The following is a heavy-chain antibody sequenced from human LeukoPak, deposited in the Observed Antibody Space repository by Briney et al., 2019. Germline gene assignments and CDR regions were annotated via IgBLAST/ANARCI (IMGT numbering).Heavy chain of an antibody. J-gene: IGHJ3*02. D-gene: IGHD3-10*01. V-gene: IGHV4-59*08. CDR3: ARHEGSGSYPDDAFDI. Sequence: KASETLSLTCDVSGGSISHNYWNWIRQPPGKALGWIGYIYYGGNTNYNPSLQSRVTMSVDTSKNQFSLKLSSVTAADTAVYYCARHEGSGSYPDDAFDIWGQGTMVTVSS. CDR2: IYYGGNT. CDR1: GGSISHNY.